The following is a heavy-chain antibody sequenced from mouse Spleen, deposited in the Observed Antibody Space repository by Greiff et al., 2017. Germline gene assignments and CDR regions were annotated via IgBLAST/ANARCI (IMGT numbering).Heavy chain of an antibody. V-gene: IGHV1-69*01. Sequence: VQLQQPGAELVMPGASVKLSCKASGYTFTSYWMHWVKQRPGQGLEWIGEIDPSDSYTNYNQKFKGKATLTVDKSSSTAYMQLSSLTSEDSAVYYCARPIHYYGYGAMDYWGQGTSVTVSS. CDR2: IDPSDSYT. J-gene: IGHJ4*01. D-gene: IGHD1-2*01. CDR3: ARPIHYYGYGAMDY. CDR1: GYTFTSYW.